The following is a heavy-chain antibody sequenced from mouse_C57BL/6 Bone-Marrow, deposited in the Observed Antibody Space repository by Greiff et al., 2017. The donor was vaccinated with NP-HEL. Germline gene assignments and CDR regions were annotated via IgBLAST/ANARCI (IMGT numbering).Heavy chain of an antibody. CDR2: INPSSGYT. J-gene: IGHJ2*01. D-gene: IGHD1-1*01. Sequence: QVQLQQSGAELARPGASVKMSCKASGYTFTSYTMHWVKQRPGQGLEWIGYINPSSGYTKYNQKFKDKATLTADKSSSTAFMQLSSLTSEDSAVYYCARYRYPYYFDYWGQGTTLTVSS. V-gene: IGHV1-4*01. CDR1: GYTFTSYT. CDR3: ARYRYPYYFDY.